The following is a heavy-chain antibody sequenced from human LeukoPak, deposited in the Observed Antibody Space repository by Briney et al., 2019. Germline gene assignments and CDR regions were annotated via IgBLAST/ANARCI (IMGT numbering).Heavy chain of an antibody. J-gene: IGHJ5*01. Sequence: GESLKISCQGSGYSFTNNWNGWVRQMPGKGLEWMAIVYPGDSNTKYSPSFQDQVTISADKSITTAYLQWSRLKASDTAMYYCVRTPTCSSGSCYPNWFDSWGQGTLVTVSS. CDR3: VRTPTCSSGSCYPNWFDS. D-gene: IGHD2-15*01. CDR2: VYPGDSNT. V-gene: IGHV5-51*01. CDR1: GYSFTNNW.